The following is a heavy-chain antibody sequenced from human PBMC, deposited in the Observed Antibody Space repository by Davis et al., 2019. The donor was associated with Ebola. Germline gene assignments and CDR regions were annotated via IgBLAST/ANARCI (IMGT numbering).Heavy chain of an antibody. J-gene: IGHJ4*02. CDR1: GGSISSYY. CDR3: AREGYRGGGFDY. V-gene: IGHV4-39*07. CDR2: FYYNLAT. Sequence: PSETLSLTCSVSGGSISSYYWGWIRQPPGKGLEWVGNFYYNLATHYSPSLESRVTISVDTSKNQFSLRLNSVTAADTAIYYCAREGYRGGGFDYWGQGTLVPVSS. D-gene: IGHD2-21*01.